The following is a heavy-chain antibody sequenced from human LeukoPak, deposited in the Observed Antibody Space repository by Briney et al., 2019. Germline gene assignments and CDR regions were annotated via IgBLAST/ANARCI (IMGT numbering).Heavy chain of an antibody. D-gene: IGHD6-13*01. CDR1: GFTFGTNW. J-gene: IGHJ4*02. Sequence: PGGSLRLSCAASGFTFGTNWMTWARQPPGRGRRGVANIKQDGSEKYYVDSVKGRFTISRDNAKNSLYLQMNSLRAEDTAVYYCARDLRWQQLVGDCWGQGTLVTVSS. V-gene: IGHV3-7*03. CDR3: ARDLRWQQLVGDC. CDR2: IKQDGSEK.